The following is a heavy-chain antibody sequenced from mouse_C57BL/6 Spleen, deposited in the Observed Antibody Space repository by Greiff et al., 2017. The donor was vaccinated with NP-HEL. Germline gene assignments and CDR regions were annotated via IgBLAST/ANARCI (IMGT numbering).Heavy chain of an antibody. V-gene: IGHV1-64*01. Sequence: QVQLQQPGAELVKPGASVKLSCKASGYTFTSYWMHWVKQRPGQGLEWIGMIHPNSGSTNYNEKFKSKATLTVDKSSSTAYMQLSSLTSEDSAVYYCARITTDYAMDYWGQGTSVTVPS. J-gene: IGHJ4*01. CDR1: GYTFTSYW. D-gene: IGHD1-1*01. CDR3: ARITTDYAMDY. CDR2: IHPNSGST.